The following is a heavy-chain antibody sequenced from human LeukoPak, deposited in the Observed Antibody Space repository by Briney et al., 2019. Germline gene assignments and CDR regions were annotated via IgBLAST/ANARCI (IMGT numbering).Heavy chain of an antibody. D-gene: IGHD3-22*01. J-gene: IGHJ4*02. Sequence: GGSLRLSCAASGFTFSSYAMSWVRQAPGKGLEYVSAISSNGGSTYYANSVKGRFTISRDNSKNTLYLQMGSLRAEDMAVYYCARLRAMIVDYGYFDYWGQGTLVTVSS. CDR3: ARLRAMIVDYGYFDY. V-gene: IGHV3-64*01. CDR2: ISSNGGST. CDR1: GFTFSSYA.